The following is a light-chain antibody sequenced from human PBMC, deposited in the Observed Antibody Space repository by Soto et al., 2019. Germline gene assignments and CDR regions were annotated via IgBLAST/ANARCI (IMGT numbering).Light chain of an antibody. CDR2: DAS. V-gene: IGKV3-11*01. CDR1: QSVSKY. J-gene: IGKJ1*01. CDR3: QQRSNWPWT. Sequence: EILVTQFPATLSVSPGEGATLSCRASQSVSKYLAWYQQKPGQPPRLLIYDASTRASGIPARFSGSGSGTDFTLTISSLEPEDFAVYCCQQRSNWPWTFGQGTKVEVK.